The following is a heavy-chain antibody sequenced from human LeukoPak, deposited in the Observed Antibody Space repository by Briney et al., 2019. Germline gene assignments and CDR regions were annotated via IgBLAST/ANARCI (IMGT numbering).Heavy chain of an antibody. CDR1: GYTFTGYY. Sequence: ASVKVSCKASGYTFTGYYMHWLRQAPGQGLEWMGWINPNSGGTNYAQKFQGRVTMTRDTSISTAYMELSRLRSDDTAVYYCARGSSSWYDSAEYFQHWGQGTLVTVSS. D-gene: IGHD6-13*01. J-gene: IGHJ1*01. V-gene: IGHV1-2*02. CDR3: ARGSSSWYDSAEYFQH. CDR2: INPNSGGT.